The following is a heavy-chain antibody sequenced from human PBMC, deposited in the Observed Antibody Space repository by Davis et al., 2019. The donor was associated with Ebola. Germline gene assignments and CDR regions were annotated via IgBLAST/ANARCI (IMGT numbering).Heavy chain of an antibody. D-gene: IGHD4-17*01. Sequence: GESLKISCAASGFTFSGSAMHWVRQASGKELEWVGRIRSKANSYATAYAASVKGRFTISRDDSKNTAYLQMNSLKTEDTAVYYCTITVTTFDYWGQGTPVTVSS. J-gene: IGHJ4*02. CDR2: IRSKANSYAT. CDR1: GFTFSGSA. V-gene: IGHV3-73*01. CDR3: TITVTTFDY.